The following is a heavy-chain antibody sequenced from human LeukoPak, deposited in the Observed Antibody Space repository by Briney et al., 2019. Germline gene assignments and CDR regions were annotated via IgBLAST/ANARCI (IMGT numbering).Heavy chain of an antibody. J-gene: IGHJ4*02. CDR1: GGSFSGYY. D-gene: IGHD5-18*01. CDR3: ARGLEDTAMVAYFDY. V-gene: IGHV4-34*01. CDR2: INQSGST. Sequence: PSETLSLTCAVYGGSFSGYYWSWIRQPPGKGLEWIGEINQSGSTNHNPSLKSRVTISVDTSKNQFSLKLSSVTAADTAVYYCARGLEDTAMVAYFDYWGQGTLVTVSS.